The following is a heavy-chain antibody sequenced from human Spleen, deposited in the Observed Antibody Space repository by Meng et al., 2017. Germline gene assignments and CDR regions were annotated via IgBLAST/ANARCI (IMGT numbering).Heavy chain of an antibody. CDR1: GYTFTGYY. V-gene: IGHV1-2*02. CDR3: ARYYSGRTEGYHFDS. D-gene: IGHD6-19*01. CDR2: IDPNTGGT. J-gene: IGHJ4*02. Sequence: ASVKVSCKASGYTFTGYYIHWVRQAPGQGLEWVGWIDPNTGGTKYIQKFQGRVTMTSDTSINIVYMEMTRLTSDDTAVYYCARYYSGRTEGYHFDSWGQGSLVTVSS.